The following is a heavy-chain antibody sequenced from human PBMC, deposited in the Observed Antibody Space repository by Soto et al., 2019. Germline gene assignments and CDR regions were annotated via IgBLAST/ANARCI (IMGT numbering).Heavy chain of an antibody. CDR1: GGSISSNNFY. J-gene: IGHJ6*02. Sequence: SETLSLTCTVSGGSISSNNFYWAWIRQPPGKGLEWIGSIYYSGSTYYNPSLKSRVTISVDTSKNQFSLKLSSVTAADTAVYYCARHVGTAAPYPTLHYYYGMDVWSQGTTVTVSS. V-gene: IGHV4-39*01. CDR3: ARHVGTAAPYPTLHYYYGMDV. CDR2: IYYSGST. D-gene: IGHD6-13*01.